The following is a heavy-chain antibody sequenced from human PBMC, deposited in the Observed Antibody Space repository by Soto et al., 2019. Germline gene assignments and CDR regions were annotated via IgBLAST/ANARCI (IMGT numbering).Heavy chain of an antibody. CDR2: IYYSGST. D-gene: IGHD2-2*01. J-gene: IGHJ3*02. CDR1: GGSISSYY. Sequence: SETLSLTYTVSGGSISSYYWSWIRQPPGKGLEWIGYIYYSGSTNYNPSLKSRVTISVDTSKNQFSLKLSSVTAADTAVYYCARDQGVVGRYAFDIWGQGTMVTVSS. V-gene: IGHV4-59*01. CDR3: ARDQGVVGRYAFDI.